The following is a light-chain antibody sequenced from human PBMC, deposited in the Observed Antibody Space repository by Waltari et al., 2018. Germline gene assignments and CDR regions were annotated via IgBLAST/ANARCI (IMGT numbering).Light chain of an antibody. CDR2: EVS. CDR3: MQGGFT. J-gene: IGKJ3*01. CDR1: QSLLHSDGNTS. Sequence: EIVMAQTPRSLSVAPGQPPSISFKSSQSLLHSDGNTSLYWYLQKPGQSPQLLLYEVSSRFSGVPDRCSGSGSGTDFTLKISRVEAEDVGVYYCMQGGFTFGPGTKVDIK. V-gene: IGKV2-29*03.